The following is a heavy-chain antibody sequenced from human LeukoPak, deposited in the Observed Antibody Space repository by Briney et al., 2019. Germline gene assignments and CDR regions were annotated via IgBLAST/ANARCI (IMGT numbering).Heavy chain of an antibody. Sequence: SETLSLTCTVSGGSISSGGYYWSWIRQHPGKGLEWIGYIYYSGSTYYNPSLKSRVTISVDTSKNQFSLKLSSVTAADTAVYYCARDWGYYDSSGYILRWFDPWGQGTLVTVSS. CDR1: GGSISSGGYY. D-gene: IGHD3-22*01. CDR2: IYYSGST. CDR3: ARDWGYYDSSGYILRWFDP. J-gene: IGHJ5*02. V-gene: IGHV4-31*03.